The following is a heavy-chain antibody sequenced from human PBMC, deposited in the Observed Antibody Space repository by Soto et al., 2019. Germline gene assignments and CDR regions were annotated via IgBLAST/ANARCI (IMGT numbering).Heavy chain of an antibody. CDR2: IDDDGSST. J-gene: IGHJ6*02. D-gene: IGHD1-7*01. V-gene: IGHV3-74*01. CDR1: GFDFSTHW. CDR3: ARRLELPLGASLYYYGMDV. Sequence: GGTLRLCCAASGFDFSTHWMHWVRQAPGKGLEWVSRIDDDGSSTRYADSVKGRFTISRDNAKNIVYLEMTSLRTEDTAVYFCARRLELPLGASLYYYGMDVWGQGTTVTVSS.